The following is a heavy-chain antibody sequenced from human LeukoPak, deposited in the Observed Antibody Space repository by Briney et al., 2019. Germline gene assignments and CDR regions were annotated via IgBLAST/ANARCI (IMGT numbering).Heavy chain of an antibody. D-gene: IGHD1-26*01. CDR1: GGTFSSYA. CDR2: IIPIFGTA. V-gene: IGHV1-69*13. CDR3: TRDVGATPYYFDY. J-gene: IGHJ4*02. Sequence: GASVKVSRKASGGTFSSYAISWVRQAPGQGLEWVGGIIPIFGTANYEQKFQGRVTITADESTSTAYMELSSPRSEATAVYYDTRDVGATPYYFDYWGQGTLVTVSS.